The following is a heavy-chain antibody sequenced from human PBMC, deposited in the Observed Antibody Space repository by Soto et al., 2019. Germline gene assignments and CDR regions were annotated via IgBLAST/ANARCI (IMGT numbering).Heavy chain of an antibody. D-gene: IGHD3-22*01. CDR2: LTWNGEVL. CDR3: VKDSESSGYLTHLDY. CDR1: GFTFDDYA. J-gene: IGHJ4*02. Sequence: HPGGSLRLSCVASGFTFDDYAIHWVRQTPGKGLEWVSGLTWNGEVLGYADSVKGRFTISRDNAKNSLYLEMNSLRPEDTALYYCVKDSESSGYLTHLDYWGQGTQVTVSS. V-gene: IGHV3-9*01.